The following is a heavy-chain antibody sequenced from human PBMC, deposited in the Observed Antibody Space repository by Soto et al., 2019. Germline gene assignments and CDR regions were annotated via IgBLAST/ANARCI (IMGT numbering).Heavy chain of an antibody. V-gene: IGHV4-4*07. J-gene: IGHJ4*02. CDR3: ARDGMTTGDT. CDR1: GVSVRSYT. D-gene: IGHD2-21*02. Sequence: SETLSLTCIVSGVSVRSYTWSWVRQPANKGLEWIGRVLSSVSATYNPSLKSRVTITMDTPENRISLKLDSVTAADAGVYYCARDGMTTGDTWGPGTAVTVS. CDR2: VLSSVSA.